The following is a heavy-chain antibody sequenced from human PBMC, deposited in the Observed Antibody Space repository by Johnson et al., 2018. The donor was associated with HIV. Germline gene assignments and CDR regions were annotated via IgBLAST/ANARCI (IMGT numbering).Heavy chain of an antibody. CDR1: GFSFSTYA. D-gene: IGHD3-22*01. V-gene: IGHV3-30*04. CDR2: ISYDGSNK. CDR3: AREAGYYDSSGYSDAFDI. J-gene: IGHJ3*02. Sequence: QVQLVESGGGVVQPGRSLRVSCAASGFSFSTYAMHWVRQAPGKGLEWVAIISYDGSNKYYADSVKGRFTISRDNSKNTLYLQMNSLRAEDTAVYYCAREAGYYDSSGYSDAFDIWGQGTMVTVSS.